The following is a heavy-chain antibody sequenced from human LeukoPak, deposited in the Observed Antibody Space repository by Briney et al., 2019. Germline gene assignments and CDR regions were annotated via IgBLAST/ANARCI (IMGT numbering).Heavy chain of an antibody. V-gene: IGHV4-61*02. J-gene: IGHJ4*02. Sequence: SQTLSLTCTVSGVSISSGSYYWSWIRQPAGKGLEWIGRIYTSGSTNYNPSLKSRVTISVDTSKNQFSLKLSSVTAADTAVYYCARESYYDSYWGQGTLVTVSS. CDR1: GVSISSGSYY. D-gene: IGHD3-22*01. CDR2: IYTSGST. CDR3: ARESYYDSY.